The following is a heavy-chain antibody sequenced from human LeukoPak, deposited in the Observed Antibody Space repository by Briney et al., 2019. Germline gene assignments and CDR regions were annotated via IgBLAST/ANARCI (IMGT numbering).Heavy chain of an antibody. V-gene: IGHV4-31*03. CDR3: ARGDEDYGNLDV. J-gene: IGHJ3*01. D-gene: IGHD4-17*01. Sequence: SETLSLTCTVSGGSITSSGYSYWTWIRQHPGKGLEWIGFTYYSGTSHYHTSLESRVTISVDTSKNQFSLRLNSVTAADTAVYFCARGDEDYGNLDVWGQGNMVTVSS. CDR2: TYYSGTS. CDR1: GGSITSSGYSY.